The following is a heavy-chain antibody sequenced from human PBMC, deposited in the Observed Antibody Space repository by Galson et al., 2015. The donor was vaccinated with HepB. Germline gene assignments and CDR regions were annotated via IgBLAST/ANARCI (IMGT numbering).Heavy chain of an antibody. J-gene: IGHJ4*02. CDR3: ARDRGKWLANFDY. V-gene: IGHV3-33*08. D-gene: IGHD6-19*01. CDR2: IWYDGSNK. Sequence: SLRLSCAASGFTFSSYGMHWVRQAPGKGLEWVAVIWYDGSNKYYADSVKGRFTISRDNSKNTLYLQMNSLRAEDTAVYYCARDRGKWLANFDYWGQGTLVTVSS. CDR1: GFTFSSYG.